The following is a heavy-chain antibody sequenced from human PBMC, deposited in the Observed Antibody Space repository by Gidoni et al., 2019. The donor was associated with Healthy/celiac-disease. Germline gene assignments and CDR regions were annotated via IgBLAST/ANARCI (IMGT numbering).Heavy chain of an antibody. D-gene: IGHD3-10*01. CDR3: AKDHIWFGGSWYYYYYGMDV. CDR2: ISGSGGST. V-gene: IGHV3-23*01. Sequence: VQLLESGGGLVQPGGSLSLSCAASGFPFCSYAMSWVRQAPGKGLEWVSAISGSGGSTYYADSVKGRFTISRDNSKNTLYLQMNSLRAEDTAVYYCAKDHIWFGGSWYYYYYGMDVWGQGTTVTVSS. J-gene: IGHJ6*02. CDR1: GFPFCSYA.